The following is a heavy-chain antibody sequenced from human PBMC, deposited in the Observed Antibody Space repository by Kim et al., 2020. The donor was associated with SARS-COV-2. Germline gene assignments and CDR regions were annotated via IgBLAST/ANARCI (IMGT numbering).Heavy chain of an antibody. J-gene: IGHJ6*02. D-gene: IGHD3-3*01. CDR1: GFTFSSYW. CDR3: ARGLSVYDFWSGGGYYYYGMDV. Sequence: GGSLRLSCAASGFTFSSYWMSWVRQAPGKGLEWVANIKQDGSEKYYVDSVKGRFTISRDNAKNSLYLQMNSLRAEDTAVYYCARGLSVYDFWSGGGYYYYGMDVWGQGTTVTVSS. CDR2: IKQDGSEK. V-gene: IGHV3-7*01.